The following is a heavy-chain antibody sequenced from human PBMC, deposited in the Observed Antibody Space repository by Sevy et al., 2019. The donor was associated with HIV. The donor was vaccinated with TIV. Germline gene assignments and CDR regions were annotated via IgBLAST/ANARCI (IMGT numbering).Heavy chain of an antibody. CDR1: GLFFSAYW. Sequence: GGSLRLSCAAPGLFFSAYWLTWVRQVPGKGLEWVANINEDGSQINYVHSVRGRFTISRDNTKNSLYLQMNSLRVEDSATYYCVKAINKDDSAWGQGTLVTVSS. D-gene: IGHD1-1*01. CDR2: INEDGSQI. V-gene: IGHV3-7*03. J-gene: IGHJ4*02. CDR3: VKAINKDDSA.